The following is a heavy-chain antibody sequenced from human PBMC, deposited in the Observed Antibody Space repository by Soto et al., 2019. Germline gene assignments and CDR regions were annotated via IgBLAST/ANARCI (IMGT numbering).Heavy chain of an antibody. CDR1: GFTFSSYS. Sequence: PGGSLRLSCAASGFTFSSYSMNWVRQAPGKGLEWVSSISSSSSYIYYADSVKGRFTISRDNAKNSLYLQMNSLRAEDTAVYYCARDPSSSWSRPDDWFDPWGQGTLVTVSS. V-gene: IGHV3-21*01. CDR3: ARDPSSSWSRPDDWFDP. J-gene: IGHJ5*02. D-gene: IGHD6-13*01. CDR2: ISSSSSYI.